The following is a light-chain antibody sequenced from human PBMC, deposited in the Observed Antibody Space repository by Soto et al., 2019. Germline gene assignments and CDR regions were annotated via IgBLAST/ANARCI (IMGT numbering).Light chain of an antibody. J-gene: IGKJ1*01. V-gene: IGKV3-15*01. CDR1: RSVGSN. CDR2: GAS. Sequence: ETVMTQSPATLSVSPGERVTLSCWAGRSVGSNLAWYQQRPGQPPRLLIYGASTRATGIPARFSGSGSGTEFTLTISSLQSEDFAVYYCQHYNTWPWTFGQGTKVDIK. CDR3: QHYNTWPWT.